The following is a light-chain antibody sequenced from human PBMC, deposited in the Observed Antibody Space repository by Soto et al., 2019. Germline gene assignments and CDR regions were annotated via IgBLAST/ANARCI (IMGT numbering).Light chain of an antibody. CDR3: SSYTRQSTYI. CDR1: SRDVGAYKY. J-gene: IGLJ1*01. Sequence: QSALTQPACVSGSPGQSITISCSGTSRDVGAYKYVSWLQQYPGKVPKLIIYEVNERASGVSNRFSASKSGNTASLTISGLQAEDEAEYYCSSYTRQSTYIVGTGTKFTGL. V-gene: IGLV2-14*01. CDR2: EVN.